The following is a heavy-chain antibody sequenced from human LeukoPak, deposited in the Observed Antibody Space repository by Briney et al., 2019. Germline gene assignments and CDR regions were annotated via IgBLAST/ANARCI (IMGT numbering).Heavy chain of an antibody. CDR2: ICYSGST. CDR3: ARSATVTNYYYGMDV. CDR1: GGSISSYY. J-gene: IGHJ6*02. D-gene: IGHD4-17*01. Sequence: SETLSLTCTVSGGSISSYYWSWIRQPPGKGLEWIGYICYSGSTNYNPSLKSRVTISVDTSKNQFSLKLSSVTAADTAVYYCARSATVTNYYYGMDVWGQGTTVTVSS. V-gene: IGHV4-59*01.